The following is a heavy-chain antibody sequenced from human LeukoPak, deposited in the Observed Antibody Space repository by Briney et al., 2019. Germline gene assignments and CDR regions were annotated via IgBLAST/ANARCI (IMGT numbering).Heavy chain of an antibody. J-gene: IGHJ4*02. CDR2: ISSSYI. Sequence: GGSLRLSCAASGLTFSSYRLNWVGQAPGKGLEWVSSISSSYIYYADSVKGRFTISRDNAKNSLYLQMNSLRADDTAVYYCARNFYCGGDCAISYFDYWGQGTLVTVSS. D-gene: IGHD2-21*02. CDR1: GLTFSSYR. V-gene: IGHV3-21*01. CDR3: ARNFYCGGDCAISYFDY.